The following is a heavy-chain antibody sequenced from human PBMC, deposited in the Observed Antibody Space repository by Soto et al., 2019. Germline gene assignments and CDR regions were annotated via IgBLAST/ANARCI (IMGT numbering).Heavy chain of an antibody. CDR1: GYTFTSYD. CDR2: MNPNSGNT. CDR3: ASYNRYCTNAVCYIVRPGRSPTNRYGMDV. Sequence: ASVKVSCKASGYTFTSYDINWVRQATGQGLEWMGWMNPNSGNTGYAQKFQGRVTMTGNTSISTAYMELSSLRSEDTAVYYCASYNRYCTNAVCYIVRPGRSPTNRYGMDVWGQGPTATASS. V-gene: IGHV1-8*01. J-gene: IGHJ6*02. D-gene: IGHD2-8*01.